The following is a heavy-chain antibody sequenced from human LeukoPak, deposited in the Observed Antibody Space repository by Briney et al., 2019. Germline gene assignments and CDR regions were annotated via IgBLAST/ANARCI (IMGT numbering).Heavy chain of an antibody. Sequence: GGSPRLSCAASGFTFAGYVMNWVRQAPGKGLEWVSGISGSGGSTYYADSVKGRVTISRDNSKNTVYLEMNSLRAEDTAIFYCAKSRGYGMDVWGQGTTVIVSS. CDR2: ISGSGGST. D-gene: IGHD2-2*01. J-gene: IGHJ6*02. CDR1: GFTFAGYV. CDR3: AKSRGYGMDV. V-gene: IGHV3-23*01.